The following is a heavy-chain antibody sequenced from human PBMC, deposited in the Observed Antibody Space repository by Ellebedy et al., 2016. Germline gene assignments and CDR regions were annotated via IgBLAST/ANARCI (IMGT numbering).Heavy chain of an antibody. D-gene: IGHD6-13*01. CDR1: GYTFTNYG. V-gene: IGHV1-18*01. CDR3: ARDTLPRSYSSIWYGGTYFDY. CDR2: INTYNGNT. Sequence: ASVKVSCXASGYTFTNYGISWVRQAPGQGLEWMGWINTYNGNTNYAQKLRGRVTMTTDTSTTTAYMELRSLRSDDTAVYYCARDTLPRSYSSIWYGGTYFDYWGQGTLVTVSS. J-gene: IGHJ4*02.